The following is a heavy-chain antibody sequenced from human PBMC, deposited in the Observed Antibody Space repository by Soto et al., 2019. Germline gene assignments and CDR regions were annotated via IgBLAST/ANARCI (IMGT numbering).Heavy chain of an antibody. V-gene: IGHV1-69*13. CDR2: IIPTDGNR. CDR3: ARDRLRGYDSSGFYS. J-gene: IGHJ4*02. CDR1: GGTFSNYP. D-gene: IGHD3-22*01. Sequence: GASVKVSCKASGGTFSNYPISWVRQAPGQGLEWMGGIIPTDGNRNYAQKFQGRVTMTAAESTSTAFLELRSLKSDDTAIYYCARDRLRGYDSSGFYSWGQGTMVTVSS.